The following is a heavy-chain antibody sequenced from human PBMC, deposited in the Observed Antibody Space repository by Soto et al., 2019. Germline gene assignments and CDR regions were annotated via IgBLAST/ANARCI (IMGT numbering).Heavy chain of an antibody. CDR3: ARTGSSSDLGGY. V-gene: IGHV1-69*02. CDR1: GGTFSSYT. D-gene: IGHD6-13*01. CDR2: IIPILGIA. Sequence: QVQLVQSGAEVKKPGSSVKVSCKASGGTFSSYTISWVRQAPGQGLEWMGRIIPILGIANYAQKFQGRVTITADKSTSTSYMELSSLRSEDTAVYYCARTGSSSDLGGYWGQGTLVTVSS. J-gene: IGHJ4*02.